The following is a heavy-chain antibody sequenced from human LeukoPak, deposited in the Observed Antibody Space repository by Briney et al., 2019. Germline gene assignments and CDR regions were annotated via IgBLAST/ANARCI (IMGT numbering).Heavy chain of an antibody. J-gene: IGHJ4*02. V-gene: IGHV1-8*01. Sequence: ASVKVSCKASGYTFTSYDINWVRQATGQGLKWMGWMNPNSGNTGYAQKFQGRVTMTRNTPVSTAYMELSSLRSEDTAVYYCARVINYYDSSGYYPIDYWGQGTLVTVSS. CDR1: GYTFTSYD. D-gene: IGHD3-22*01. CDR3: ARVINYYDSSGYYPIDY. CDR2: MNPNSGNT.